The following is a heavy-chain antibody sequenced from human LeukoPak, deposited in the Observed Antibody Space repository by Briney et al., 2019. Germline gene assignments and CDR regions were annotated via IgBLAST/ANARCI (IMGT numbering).Heavy chain of an antibody. D-gene: IGHD1-26*01. CDR2: ISSSGSVI. Sequence: PGGSLRLSCAASGFTFSNYEMNWVRQAPGKGLEWVSFISSSGSVIFYADPVKGRFTISRDNAKSSLYLEMNSLRAEDTAIYYCASRVVGARFDYWGQGTLVTVSS. J-gene: IGHJ4*02. CDR3: ASRVVGARFDY. V-gene: IGHV3-48*03. CDR1: GFTFSNYE.